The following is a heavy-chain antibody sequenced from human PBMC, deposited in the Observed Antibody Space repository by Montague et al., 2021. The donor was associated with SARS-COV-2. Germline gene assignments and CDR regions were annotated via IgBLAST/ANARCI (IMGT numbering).Heavy chain of an antibody. CDR3: AKDNRNEFGDHERDY. CDR2: ISGRGDFI. V-gene: IGHV3-23*01. CDR1: GFTFSGYA. D-gene: IGHD4-17*01. J-gene: IGHJ4*02. Sequence: SLRLSCAASGFTFSGYAMTWIRQAPGKGLEWLSAISGRGDFIFYADSVKGRFTISRDNSRNTVFLQMDSLRVDDTAMYYRAKDNRNEFGDHERDYWGQGTLVTVSS.